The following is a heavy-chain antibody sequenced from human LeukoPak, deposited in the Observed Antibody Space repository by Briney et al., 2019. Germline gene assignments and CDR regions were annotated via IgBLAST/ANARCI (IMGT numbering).Heavy chain of an antibody. CDR2: IYYTGTT. Sequence: PSETLSLTCTVSGGSIDNSIYYWGWIRQSPEKGLEWIGSIYYTGTTNYNPSLESRVTISVDASNNQVSLTLNSVTAADTAVYYCARDRGGSGSYYKWGQGTLVTVSS. V-gene: IGHV4-39*07. D-gene: IGHD3-10*01. CDR1: GGSIDNSIYY. J-gene: IGHJ4*02. CDR3: ARDRGGSGSYYK.